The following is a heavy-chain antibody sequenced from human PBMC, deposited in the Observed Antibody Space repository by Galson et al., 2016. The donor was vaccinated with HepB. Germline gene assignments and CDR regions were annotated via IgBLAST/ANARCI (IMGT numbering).Heavy chain of an antibody. J-gene: IGHJ4*02. D-gene: IGHD3-3*01. V-gene: IGHV3-48*04. CDR3: AREGGASLGVVRADFDY. CDR2: IARSPSIT. Sequence: SLRLSCAASGFTFSSYSMNWVRQAPGKGLERVAYIARSPSITFYEDSVTGRFTISRDNAKNSLYLEMNNLRAEDTAVYYCAREGGASLGVVRADFDYWGQGTLVTVSS. CDR1: GFTFSSYS.